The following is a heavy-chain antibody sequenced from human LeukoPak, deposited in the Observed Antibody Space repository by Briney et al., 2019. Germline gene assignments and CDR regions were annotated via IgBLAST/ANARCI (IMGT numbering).Heavy chain of an antibody. Sequence: GGSLRLSCSVSGFTFSTYVMHWVRQAPGKGLEYVSAISSNGDNTYHADSVKGRFTISRDNSKNTLYLQMSSLRADDTAVYYCVRGTGYWGQGTLVTVSS. V-gene: IGHV3-64D*06. CDR2: ISSNGDNT. CDR3: VRGTGY. J-gene: IGHJ4*02. CDR1: GFTFSTYV.